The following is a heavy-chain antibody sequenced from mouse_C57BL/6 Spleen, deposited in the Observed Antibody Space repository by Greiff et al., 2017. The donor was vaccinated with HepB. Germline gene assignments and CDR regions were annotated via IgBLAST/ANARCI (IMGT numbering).Heavy chain of an antibody. Sequence: VQLQQSGPELVKPGASVKMSCKASGYTFTDYYMHWVKQKPGKGLEWIGEIYPGSGNTYYNEKFKGKATLTADTSSSTAYMQLSSLTSEDSAVYFGARGDYGSFDYWGQGTTLTVSS. CDR2: YPGSGNTY. CDR3: RGDYGSFDY. V-gene: IGHV1-83*01. D-gene: IGHD1-1*01. J-gene: IGHJ2*01. CDR1: YTFTDYYM.